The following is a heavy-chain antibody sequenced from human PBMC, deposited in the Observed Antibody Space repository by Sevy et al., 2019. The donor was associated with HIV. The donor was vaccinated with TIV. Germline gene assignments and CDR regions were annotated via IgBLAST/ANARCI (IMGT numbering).Heavy chain of an antibody. CDR1: GFTFDDYA. CDR3: AKDTSPNYYGSGGTDY. CDR2: ISWNSGSI. V-gene: IGHV3-9*01. J-gene: IGHJ4*02. D-gene: IGHD3-10*01. Sequence: GGCLRLSCAASGFTFDDYAMHWVRQAPGKGLEWVSGISWNSGSIGYADSVKGRFTISRDNAKNCLYLQMNSLRAEDTALYNSAKDTSPNYYGSGGTDYWGQGTLVTVSS.